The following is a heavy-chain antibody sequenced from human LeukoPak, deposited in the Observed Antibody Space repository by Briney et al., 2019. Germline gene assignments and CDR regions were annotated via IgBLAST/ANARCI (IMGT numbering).Heavy chain of an antibody. Sequence: GGSLRLSCAASGFLFRSYAMNWVRQAPGKGLEWVSYISSSSSTIYYADSVKGRFTISRDNAKNSLYLQMNSLRAEDTAVYYCARGHGMGTDYWGQGTLVTVSS. D-gene: IGHD3-10*01. CDR2: ISSSSSTI. CDR3: ARGHGMGTDY. J-gene: IGHJ4*02. CDR1: GFLFRSYA. V-gene: IGHV3-48*01.